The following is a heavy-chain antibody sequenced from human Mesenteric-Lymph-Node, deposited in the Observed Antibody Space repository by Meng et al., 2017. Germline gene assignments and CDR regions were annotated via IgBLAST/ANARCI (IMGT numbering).Heavy chain of an antibody. D-gene: IGHD5-18*01. Sequence: SETLSLTCTVSGGSISITNYYWGWIRQPPGKGLEWIGSIYYSGATYYNPSLKSRVTISLDTSKNQFSLKLSSVTAADTAVYYCARHNWTDMVPFDYWGQGTLVTVSS. CDR2: IYYSGAT. CDR3: ARHNWTDMVPFDY. J-gene: IGHJ4*02. V-gene: IGHV4-39*07. CDR1: GGSISITNYY.